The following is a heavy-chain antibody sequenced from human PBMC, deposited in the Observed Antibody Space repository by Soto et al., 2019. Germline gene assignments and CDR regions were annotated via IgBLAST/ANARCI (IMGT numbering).Heavy chain of an antibody. J-gene: IGHJ6*02. CDR3: ARGRYGSPWSTLLDHSGPDG. D-gene: IGHD2-15*01. CDR2: IVTLCRTT. V-gene: IGHV1-69*06. CDR1: GGTFSTYA. Sequence: QVQLGQCGAEAKKPGASVKVSCKTSGGTFSTYAISWVRQGTGQRLDWRGGIVTLCRTTNYAKKFQGRGTITADTSTYTVNTEVSGLRSGYKAVYYSARGRYGSPWSTLLDHSGPDGWGQGTTVTAS.